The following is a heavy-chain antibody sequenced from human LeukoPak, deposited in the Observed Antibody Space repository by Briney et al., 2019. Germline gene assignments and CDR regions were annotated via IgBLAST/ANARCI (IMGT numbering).Heavy chain of an antibody. D-gene: IGHD5-12*01. J-gene: IGHJ3*02. CDR1: CGSFSGYY. CDR2: INHSGST. V-gene: IGHV4-34*01. CDR3: ARRRPRRRATIIYLRTSDAFDI. Sequence: PSETLSLTCAVYCGSFSGYYWSWLRQPPGKGLEWIGEINHSGSTNYNPSLKSRVTISVATSKNQFSLKLSSVTAADTAVYYYARRRPRRRATIIYLRTSDAFDIWGQGTMVTVSS.